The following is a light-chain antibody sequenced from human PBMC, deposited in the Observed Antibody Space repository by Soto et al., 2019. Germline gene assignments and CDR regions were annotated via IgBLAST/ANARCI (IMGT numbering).Light chain of an antibody. CDR2: GAS. CDR1: QNVSSSY. J-gene: IGKJ1*01. CDR3: QQYGSSPPWT. Sequence: EIVLTQSPGTLSLSPGERATLSCRASQNVSSSYLAWYQQKPGQAPRLLIYGASSRATGIPDRFSGSGSGTDFTLTISRLEPEDFAVYYCQQYGSSPPWTFGYGTKVEIK. V-gene: IGKV3-20*01.